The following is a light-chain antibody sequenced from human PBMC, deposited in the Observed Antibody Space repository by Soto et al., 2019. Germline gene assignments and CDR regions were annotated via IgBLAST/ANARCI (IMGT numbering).Light chain of an antibody. J-gene: IGKJ1*01. CDR2: EAS. CDR3: QHYATYSPLWS. Sequence: DIQLAQSPSPLSASVGDRITITCRATKSTKWLPWYQQKPGKAPKPLIFEASRLESGVPSMFSGSGSGPVFTFNIGSLPPADFRAYYCQHYATYSPLWSFGQGTKV. CDR1: KSTKW. V-gene: IGKV1-5*03.